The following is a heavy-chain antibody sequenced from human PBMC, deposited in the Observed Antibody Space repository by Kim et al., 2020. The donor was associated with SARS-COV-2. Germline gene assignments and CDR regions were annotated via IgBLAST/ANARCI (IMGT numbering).Heavy chain of an antibody. CDR3: ANYIVSTMFDS. CDR2: IYYSGST. D-gene: IGHD5-12*01. CDR1: GGSISSSRFY. V-gene: IGHV4-39*01. J-gene: IGHJ4*02. Sequence: SETLSLTCTVSGGSISSSRFYWGWIRQPPGKGLEWIGTIYYSGSTYYNPSLKSRVTISADTSKNQFSLKVTSVTAADTAVYYCANYIVSTMFDSWGQGTLVTVSS.